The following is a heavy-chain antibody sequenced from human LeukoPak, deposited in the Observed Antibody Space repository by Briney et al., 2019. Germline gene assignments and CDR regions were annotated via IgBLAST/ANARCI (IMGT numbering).Heavy chain of an antibody. D-gene: IGHD3-9*01. CDR2: IYSGGST. CDR1: GFTVSSNY. Sequence: PGGSLRLSCAASGFTVSSNYMSWVRQAPGKGLEWVSVIYSGGSTYYADSVKGRFTISRDIPKNTLYLQMNSLRAEDTAVYYCARVLTGSNRQLDYWGQGTLVTVSS. CDR3: ARVLTGSNRQLDY. V-gene: IGHV3-53*01. J-gene: IGHJ4*02.